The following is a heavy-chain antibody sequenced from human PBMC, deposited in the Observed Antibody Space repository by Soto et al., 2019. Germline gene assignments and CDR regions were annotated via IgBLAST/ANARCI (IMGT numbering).Heavy chain of an antibody. Sequence: EVQLLESGGGLVQPGGSLRLSCAVSGFTFSSYAMRWVRQAPGKGLECVSRISGSGDTTYYADSVKGRFTISRDISKNTLYLQMISLRAEDTAVYYCAKGGAGATAYFDSWGQGALVTVSS. V-gene: IGHV3-23*01. D-gene: IGHD1-1*01. CDR1: GFTFSSYA. CDR2: ISGSGDTT. CDR3: AKGGAGATAYFDS. J-gene: IGHJ4*02.